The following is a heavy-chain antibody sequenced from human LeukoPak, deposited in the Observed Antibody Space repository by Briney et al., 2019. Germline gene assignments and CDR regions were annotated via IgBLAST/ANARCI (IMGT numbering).Heavy chain of an antibody. V-gene: IGHV1-2*02. CDR1: GYTFTGYY. CDR3: ARGCLSTSCYKRWFDP. D-gene: IGHD2-2*02. J-gene: IGHJ5*02. CDR2: INPNSGGT. Sequence: ASVTVSFTASGYTFTGYYMHWVRQAPGQGLEWMGWINPNSGGTNYAQKFQGRVTMTRDTSISTAYMELSRLRSDDTAVYYCARGCLSTSCYKRWFDPWGQGTLVTVSS.